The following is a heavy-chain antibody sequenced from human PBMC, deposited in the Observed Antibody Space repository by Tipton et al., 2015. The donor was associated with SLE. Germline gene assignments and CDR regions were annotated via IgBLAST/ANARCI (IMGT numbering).Heavy chain of an antibody. J-gene: IGHJ4*02. Sequence: QSGPEVKKPGASVKVSCKASGYTFTSYDINWVRQAPGQGLEWIGWISGYNGHTNYAQKFRDRVTVTTDISTSTAYMEMWSLRSDDTAVYYCARDFGSGWASDYWGQGTLVYVSS. CDR3: ARDFGSGWASDY. CDR2: ISGYNGHT. CDR1: GYTFTSYD. V-gene: IGHV1-18*01. D-gene: IGHD6-19*01.